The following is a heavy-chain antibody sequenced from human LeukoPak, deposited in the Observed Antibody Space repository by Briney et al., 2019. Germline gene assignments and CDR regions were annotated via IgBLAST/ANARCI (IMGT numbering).Heavy chain of an antibody. J-gene: IGHJ4*02. CDR2: VTTAGDT. CDR3: VRETCAGSTCYQLDS. V-gene: IGHV3-13*04. D-gene: IGHD2-15*01. Sequence: GGSLRLSCAASGFTVSNYDMHWVRQAAGKGLECVSVVTTAGDTYYSGSVKGRFTISRENAKNPVYLQMNSLRAGDTAVYYCVRETCAGSTCYQLDSWGQGTLVTVSS. CDR1: GFTVSNYD.